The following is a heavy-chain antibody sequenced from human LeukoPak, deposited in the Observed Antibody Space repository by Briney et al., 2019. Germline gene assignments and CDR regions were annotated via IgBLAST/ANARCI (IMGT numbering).Heavy chain of an antibody. V-gene: IGHV1-2*02. CDR1: GYTFTGYY. CDR2: INPNSGGT. D-gene: IGHD3-16*01. Sequence: ASVKVSCKASGYTFTGYYMHWVRQAPGQGLEWMGWINPNSGGTNYAQKFQGRVTMTRDTSTSTAYMELRSLRSDDTAVYYCAKMGGNWFDPWGQGTLVTVSS. CDR3: AKMGGNWFDP. J-gene: IGHJ5*02.